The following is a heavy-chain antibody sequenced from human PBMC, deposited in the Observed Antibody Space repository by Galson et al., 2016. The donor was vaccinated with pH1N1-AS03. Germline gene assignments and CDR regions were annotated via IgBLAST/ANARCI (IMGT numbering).Heavy chain of an antibody. V-gene: IGHV3-73*01. CDR3: TRHPRRAAGGLGGFDP. CDR1: GFNFSASA. Sequence: SLRLSCAASGFNFSASAMHWVRQTSGKGLEWIGRIRAKAYNYATEYAAPVRGRFTISKDDSKNTAFLQMNSLKIEDTAVYYCTRHPRRAAGGLGGFDPRGQGTLVTVSS. CDR2: IRAKAYNYAT. J-gene: IGHJ5*02. D-gene: IGHD6-13*01.